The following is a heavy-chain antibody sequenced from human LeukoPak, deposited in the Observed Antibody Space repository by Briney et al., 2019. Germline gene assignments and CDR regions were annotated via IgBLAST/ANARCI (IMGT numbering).Heavy chain of an antibody. Sequence: ASVKVSCKASGYTFTGYYMHWVRQAPGQGLEWMGWINPNSGGTNYAQKFQGRVTMTRDTSISTAYMELSRLRSDDTAAYYCARARPVVTVYYYYYYGMDVWGQGTTVSVSS. CDR1: GYTFTGYY. J-gene: IGHJ6*02. D-gene: IGHD2-21*02. CDR2: INPNSGGT. V-gene: IGHV1-2*02. CDR3: ARARPVVTVYYYYYYGMDV.